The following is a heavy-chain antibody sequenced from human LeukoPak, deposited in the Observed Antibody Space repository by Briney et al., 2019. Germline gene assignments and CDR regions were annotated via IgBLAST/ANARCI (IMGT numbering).Heavy chain of an antibody. CDR1: GFTFNDYA. D-gene: IGHD5-18*01. J-gene: IGHJ4*02. CDR2: ISWNSGSI. Sequence: GGSLRLSCAASGFTFNDYAMHWVRQAPGKGLEWVSGISWNSGSIGYADSVKGRFTISRDNAKNSLYLQMNSLRAEDMALYYCAKDGERGYSYSYVDYWGQGTLVTVSS. CDR3: AKDGERGYSYSYVDY. V-gene: IGHV3-9*03.